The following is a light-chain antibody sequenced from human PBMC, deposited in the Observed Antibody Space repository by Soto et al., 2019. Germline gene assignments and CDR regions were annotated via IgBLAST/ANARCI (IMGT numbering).Light chain of an antibody. Sequence: QSALTQPASVSGSPGQSITISCTGTSSDVGSYNYVSWYQQHPGKVPKLIIYDVSNRPSGVSNRFSGSKSGNTASLTISGLQAEDEADYYCSSYRTNSTPFGGGTKLTVL. CDR1: SSDVGSYNY. V-gene: IGLV2-14*01. J-gene: IGLJ2*01. CDR2: DVS. CDR3: SSYRTNSTP.